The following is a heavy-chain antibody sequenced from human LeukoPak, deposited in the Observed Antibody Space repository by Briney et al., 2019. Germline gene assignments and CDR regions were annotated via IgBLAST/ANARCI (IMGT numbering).Heavy chain of an antibody. J-gene: IGHJ3*02. CDR3: ARDGNYALGAFDI. D-gene: IGHD1-7*01. Sequence: SGTLSLTCAVSGGSISSSNWWSWVRQPPGKGLEWIGDIYHSGSTNYNPSLKSRVTISVDKSKNQFSLKLSSVTAADTAVYYCARDGNYALGAFDIWGQGTMVTVSS. CDR2: IYHSGST. V-gene: IGHV4-4*02. CDR1: GGSISSSNW.